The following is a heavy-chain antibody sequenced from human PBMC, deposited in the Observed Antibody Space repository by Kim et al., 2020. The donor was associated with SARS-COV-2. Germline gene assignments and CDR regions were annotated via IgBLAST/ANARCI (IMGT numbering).Heavy chain of an antibody. D-gene: IGHD6-6*01. V-gene: IGHV3-7*01. CDR3: AREQYSSSSRVFYYYYYGMDV. Sequence: GGSLRLSCAASGFTFSSYWMSWVRQAPGKGLEWVANIKQDGSEKYYVDSVKGRFTISRDNAKNSLYLQMNSLRAEDTAVYYCAREQYSSSSRVFYYYYYGMDVWGQGTTVTVSS. CDR2: IKQDGSEK. CDR1: GFTFSSYW. J-gene: IGHJ6*02.